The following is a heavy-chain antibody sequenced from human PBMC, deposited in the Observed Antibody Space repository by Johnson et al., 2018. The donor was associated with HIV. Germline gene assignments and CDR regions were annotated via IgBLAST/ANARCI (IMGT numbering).Heavy chain of an antibody. V-gene: IGHV3-11*01. Sequence: VQLVESGGGLVKPGGSLRLSCAASGFTFSDYYMSWIRQAPGKGLEWVSYISRSGSTIYYADSVKGRITISRDNAKKSLYLQMNSLRAEDTALYYCAKEAAMVQGGAFDIWGQGTMVTVSS. CDR1: GFTFSDYY. D-gene: IGHD3-10*01. CDR2: ISRSGSTI. J-gene: IGHJ3*02. CDR3: AKEAAMVQGGAFDI.